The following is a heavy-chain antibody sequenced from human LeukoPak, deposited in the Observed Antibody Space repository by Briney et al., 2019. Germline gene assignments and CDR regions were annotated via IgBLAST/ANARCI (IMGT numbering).Heavy chain of an antibody. CDR3: ARVPLRFYDRMRGKYFDY. CDR2: INHSGST. J-gene: IGHJ4*02. CDR1: GGSFSGYY. D-gene: IGHD3-22*01. V-gene: IGHV4-34*01. Sequence: LETLSLTCAVYGGSFSGYYWSWIRQPPGKGLEWIGEINHSGSTNYNPSLKSRVTISVDTSKNQFSLKLSSVTAADTAVYYCARVPLRFYDRMRGKYFDYWGQGTLVTVSS.